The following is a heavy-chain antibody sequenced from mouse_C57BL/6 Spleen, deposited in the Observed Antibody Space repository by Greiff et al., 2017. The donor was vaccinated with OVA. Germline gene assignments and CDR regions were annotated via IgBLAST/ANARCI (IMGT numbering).Heavy chain of an antibody. V-gene: IGHV1-54*01. J-gene: IGHJ2*01. D-gene: IGHD1-1*01. Sequence: VQLQQSGAELVRPGTSVKVSCKASGYAFTNYLIEWVKQRPGQGLEWIGVINPGSGGTNYNEKFKGKATLTADKSSSTAYMQLSSLTSEYSAVYFCARALLDYFDYWGQGTTLTVSS. CDR2: INPGSGGT. CDR3: ARALLDYFDY. CDR1: GYAFTNYL.